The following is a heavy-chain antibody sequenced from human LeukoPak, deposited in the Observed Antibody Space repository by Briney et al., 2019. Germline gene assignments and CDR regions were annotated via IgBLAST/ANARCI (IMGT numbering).Heavy chain of an antibody. J-gene: IGHJ5*02. CDR1: GYTFTSYD. CDR3: AVTTYFGSSGVDNWFDP. D-gene: IGHD3-10*01. Sequence: ASVKVSCKASGYTFTSYDINWVRQATGQGLEWMGWRNPNSGNTGYAQKFQGRVTMTRNTSISTAYMELSSLRSEDTAVYYCAVTTYFGSSGVDNWFDPWGQGTLVTVSS. CDR2: RNPNSGNT. V-gene: IGHV1-8*01.